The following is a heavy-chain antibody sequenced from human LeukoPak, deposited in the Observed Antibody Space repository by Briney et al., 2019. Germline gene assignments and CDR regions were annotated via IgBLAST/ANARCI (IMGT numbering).Heavy chain of an antibody. CDR3: AKDREYYDSSGYTPDY. CDR1: GFTFSSYA. Sequence: PGGSLRLSCAASGFTFSSYAMSWVRQAPGKGLEWVSAISGSGGSTYYADSVKGRFTISRDNSKNTLYLQMNSLRAEDTAVYYCAKDREYYDSSGYTPDYWGQGTLVTVSS. J-gene: IGHJ4*02. D-gene: IGHD3-22*01. V-gene: IGHV3-23*01. CDR2: ISGSGGST.